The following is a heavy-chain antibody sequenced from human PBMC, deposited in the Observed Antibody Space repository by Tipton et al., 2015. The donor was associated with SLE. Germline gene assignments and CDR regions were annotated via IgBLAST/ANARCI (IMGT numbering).Heavy chain of an antibody. J-gene: IGHJ4*02. Sequence: TLSLTCTVYAGPFSGYYWSWIRQPPGKGLEWIGEINHSGSTTYNPSLKSRVTISVGTSKNQFSLKLSSVTAADTAVYYCARGWAVAGPLAFDYWGQGILVTVSS. CDR2: INHSGST. CDR1: AGPFSGYY. D-gene: IGHD6-19*01. V-gene: IGHV4-34*01. CDR3: ARGWAVAGPLAFDY.